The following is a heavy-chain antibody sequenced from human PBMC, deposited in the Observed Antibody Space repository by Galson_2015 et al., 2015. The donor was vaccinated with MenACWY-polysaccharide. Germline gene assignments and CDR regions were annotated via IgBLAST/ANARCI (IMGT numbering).Heavy chain of an antibody. CDR1: GFSFSAYG. CDR3: AKVGPRSSWTMGVDY. J-gene: IGHJ4*02. CDR2: SGSGGGL. Sequence: LRLSCAASGFSFSAYGMTWVRQAPGRGLEWVSGSGSGGGLYYADSVKGRFTVSRDNSKNTLYLQMNNLRAEDTAIYYCAKVGPRSSWTMGVDYWGQGTLVTVSS. D-gene: IGHD6-13*01. V-gene: IGHV3-23*01.